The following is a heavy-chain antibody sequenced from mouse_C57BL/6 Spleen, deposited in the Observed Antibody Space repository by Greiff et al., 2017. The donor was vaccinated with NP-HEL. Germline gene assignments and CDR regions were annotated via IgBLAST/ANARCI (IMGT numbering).Heavy chain of an antibody. CDR2: IHPSDSDT. J-gene: IGHJ2*01. CDR3: AIIITTVVAPFDY. V-gene: IGHV1-74*01. Sequence: QVQLQQPGAELVKPGASVKVSCKASGYTFTSYWMHWVKQRPGQGLEWIGRIHPSDSDTNYNQKFKGKATLTVDKSSSTAYMQLSRLTSEDSAVYYCAIIITTVVAPFDYWGQGTTLTVSS. CDR1: GYTFTSYW. D-gene: IGHD1-1*01.